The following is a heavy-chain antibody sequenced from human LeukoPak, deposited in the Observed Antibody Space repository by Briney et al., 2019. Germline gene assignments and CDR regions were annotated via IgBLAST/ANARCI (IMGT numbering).Heavy chain of an antibody. D-gene: IGHD2-2*01. V-gene: IGHV4-34*01. CDR1: GGSFTGYY. J-gene: IGHJ5*02. CDR3: ARTTEDCSSTSCYQYWFDP. Sequence: SETLSLTCAVYGGSFTGYYWSWIRQPPGKGLEWIGEINHSGSTNYNPSLKSRVTISLDTSKNQFSLKLSSVTAADTAVYYCARTTEDCSSTSCYQYWFDPWGQGTLVTVSS. CDR2: INHSGST.